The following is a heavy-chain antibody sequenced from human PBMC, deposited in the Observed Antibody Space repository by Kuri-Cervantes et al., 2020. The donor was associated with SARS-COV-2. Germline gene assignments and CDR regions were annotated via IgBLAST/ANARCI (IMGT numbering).Heavy chain of an antibody. Sequence: SETLSLTCAVSGGSISSSNWWSCVRQPPGKGLEWIGEIYHSGSTNYNPSLKSRVTISVDKSKNQFSLKLSSVTAADTAVYYCERSMVYSSSSAHFDYWGQGTMVTVSS. V-gene: IGHV4-4*02. J-gene: IGHJ4*02. CDR1: GGSISSSNW. D-gene: IGHD6-6*01. CDR2: IYHSGST. CDR3: ERSMVYSSSSAHFDY.